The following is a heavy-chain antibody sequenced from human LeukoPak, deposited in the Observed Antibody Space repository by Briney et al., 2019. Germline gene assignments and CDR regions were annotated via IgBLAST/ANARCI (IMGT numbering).Heavy chain of an antibody. CDR3: ARLKSIFGVVIIPPYYFDY. V-gene: IGHV4-39*01. CDR2: IYYSGST. D-gene: IGHD3-3*01. Sequence: SETLSLTCTVSGGSISSSSYYWGWIRQPPGKGLEWIGNIYYSGSTYYNPSLKSRVTISVDTSKNQFSLKLSSVTAADTAVYYCARLKSIFGVVIIPPYYFDYWGQGTLVTVSS. J-gene: IGHJ4*02. CDR1: GGSISSSSYY.